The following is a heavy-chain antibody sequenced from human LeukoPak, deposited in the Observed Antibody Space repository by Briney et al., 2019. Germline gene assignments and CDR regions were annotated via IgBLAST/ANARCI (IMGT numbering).Heavy chain of an antibody. CDR2: IYSGGST. CDR3: ARTSNYSGSYPIDFDY. J-gene: IGHJ4*02. CDR1: GFTVSSNY. V-gene: IGHV3-53*01. Sequence: GGSLRLSCAASGFTVSSNYMSWVRQAPGKGLEWVSVIYSGGSTYYADSVKGRFTISRDNSKNTLYLQMNSLRAEDTAVYYCARTSNYSGSYPIDFDYWGQGTLVTVSS. D-gene: IGHD1-26*01.